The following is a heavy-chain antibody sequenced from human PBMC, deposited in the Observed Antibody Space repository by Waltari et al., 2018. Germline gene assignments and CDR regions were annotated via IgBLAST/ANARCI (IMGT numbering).Heavy chain of an antibody. Sequence: QVQLQESGPGLVKPSETLSLTCTVSGGSISSYYWSWIRQPPGKGLEWIGYIYYSGSTNYNPSLKSRVTISVDTSKNQFSLKLSSVTAADTAVYYCARVADSGYVLWGQGTLVTVSS. J-gene: IGHJ4*02. V-gene: IGHV4-59*01. CDR2: IYYSGST. CDR3: ARVADSGYVL. D-gene: IGHD5-12*01. CDR1: GGSISSYY.